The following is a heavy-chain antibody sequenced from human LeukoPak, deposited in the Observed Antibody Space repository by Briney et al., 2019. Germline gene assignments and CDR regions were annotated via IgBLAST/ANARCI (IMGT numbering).Heavy chain of an antibody. Sequence: PGGSLRLSCAASGFTFSDYYMSWIRQAPGKGLEWVSYISSSGSTIYYADSVKGRFTISRDNAKNSLYLQMNSLRAEDTAVYYCASPSNWNDVFDYWGQGTLVTVSS. CDR2: ISSSGSTI. CDR3: ASPSNWNDVFDY. CDR1: GFTFSDYY. D-gene: IGHD1-1*01. V-gene: IGHV3-11*01. J-gene: IGHJ4*02.